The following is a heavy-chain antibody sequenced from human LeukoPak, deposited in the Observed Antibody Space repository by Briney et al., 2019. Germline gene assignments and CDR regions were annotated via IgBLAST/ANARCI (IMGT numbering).Heavy chain of an antibody. D-gene: IGHD3-22*01. CDR1: GGTFSSYA. J-gene: IGHJ3*02. CDR2: IIPIFGTA. CDR3: ARDKNYYDSSGYYHAFDI. Sequence: ASVKVSCKASGGTFSSYAISWVRQAPGQGLEWMGGIIPIFGTANYAQKFQGRVTITADESTSTAYMELSSLRSEDTAVYYCARDKNYYDSSGYYHAFDIWGQGTMVTVSS. V-gene: IGHV1-69*13.